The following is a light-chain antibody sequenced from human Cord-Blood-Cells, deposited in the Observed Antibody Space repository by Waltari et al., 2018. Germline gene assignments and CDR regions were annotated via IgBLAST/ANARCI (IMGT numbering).Light chain of an antibody. V-gene: IGKV1-39*01. CDR3: QQSYSTRLT. CDR2: AAS. CDR1: QSISSY. Sequence: DIQMTQSPSSLSAFVGDRVTITCRASQSISSYLNWYQQKPGKAPKVLIYAASSLQSVVPSRFSGSRSGTDFSLTISSLQPEDFATYYCQQSYSTRLTFGGGTKVEIK. J-gene: IGKJ4*01.